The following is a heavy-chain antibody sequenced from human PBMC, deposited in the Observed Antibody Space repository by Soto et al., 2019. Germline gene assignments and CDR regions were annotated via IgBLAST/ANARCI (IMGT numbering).Heavy chain of an antibody. J-gene: IGHJ4*02. Sequence: QVQLVQSGAEVKKPGSSVKVSCKASGGTFSSYAISWARQAPGQGLEWMGGIIPIFGTANYAQKFQGRVTITADKSKRTAYVELSSPRSEDTAVYYWASLRSRGWSGGGGYFDYWGQGTLVTV. CDR2: IIPIFGTA. CDR1: GGTFSSYA. CDR3: ASLRSRGWSGGGGYFDY. V-gene: IGHV1-69*06. D-gene: IGHD6-19*01.